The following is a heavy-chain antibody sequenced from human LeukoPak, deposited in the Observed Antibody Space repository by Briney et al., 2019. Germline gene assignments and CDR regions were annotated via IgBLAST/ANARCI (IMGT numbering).Heavy chain of an antibody. Sequence: GGSLRLSCAASGFTFSGSAMHWVRQASGKGLEWVGRIRSKANSYATAYAASVKGRFTISRDDSKNTAYLQMNSLKTEDTAVYYCTRLRGGAVAGTRYYYYYYMDVWGKGTTVTVSS. CDR1: GFTFSGSA. V-gene: IGHV3-73*01. D-gene: IGHD6-19*01. J-gene: IGHJ6*03. CDR2: IRSKANSYAT. CDR3: TRLRGGAVAGTRYYYYYYMDV.